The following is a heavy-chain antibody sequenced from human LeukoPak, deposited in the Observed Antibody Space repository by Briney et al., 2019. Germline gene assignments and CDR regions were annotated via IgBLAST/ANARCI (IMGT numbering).Heavy chain of an antibody. CDR3: ARDMKSSSYYYGSGGGVDY. J-gene: IGHJ4*02. Sequence: ASVKVSCKASGYTFTSYYMHWVRQAPGQGLEWMGIINPSGGSTSYAQKFRGRVTMTRDTSTSTVYMELSSLRSEDTAVYYCARDMKSSSYYYGSGGGVDYWGQGTLVTVSS. CDR2: INPSGGST. D-gene: IGHD3-10*01. CDR1: GYTFTSYY. V-gene: IGHV1-46*01.